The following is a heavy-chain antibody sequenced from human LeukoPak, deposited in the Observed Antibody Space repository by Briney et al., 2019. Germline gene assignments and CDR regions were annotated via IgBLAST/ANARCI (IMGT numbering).Heavy chain of an antibody. J-gene: IGHJ4*02. CDR2: ISSSSSTI. CDR3: ARGALWFGELLKY. Sequence: QAGGSLRLSCAASGFTFSSYSMNWVRQAPGKGLEWVSYISSSSSTIYYADSVKGRFTISRDNAKNSLYLQMNSLRAEDTAVYYCARGALWFGELLKYWGQGTLVTVSS. V-gene: IGHV3-48*01. D-gene: IGHD3-10*01. CDR1: GFTFSSYS.